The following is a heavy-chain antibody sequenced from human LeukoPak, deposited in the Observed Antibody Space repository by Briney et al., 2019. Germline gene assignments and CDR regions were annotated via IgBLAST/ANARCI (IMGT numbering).Heavy chain of an antibody. CDR2: ISSSGGST. D-gene: IGHD1-26*01. Sequence: GGSLRLSCAASAFTFTTYAMSWVRQAPGKGLEWVSSISSSGGSTYYADSVKGRFTISRDNSKNTLYLQMNSLRAEDTAVYYCARAGGVGAAPDYWGQGTLVTVSS. J-gene: IGHJ4*02. V-gene: IGHV3-23*01. CDR3: ARAGGVGAAPDY. CDR1: AFTFTTYA.